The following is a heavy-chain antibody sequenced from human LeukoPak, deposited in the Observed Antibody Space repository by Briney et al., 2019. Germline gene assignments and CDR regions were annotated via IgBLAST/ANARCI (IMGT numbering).Heavy chain of an antibody. Sequence: GGTLRLSCAASGFTFNNAWMSWVRQAPGKGLEWVSSITSSSGYMYYADSVKGRFTISRDNAKNSLYLQMNSLSAEDTAVYYCARIEGSYSYFDYWGQGTLVTVSS. CDR1: GFTFNNAW. J-gene: IGHJ4*02. CDR3: ARIEGSYSYFDY. CDR2: ITSSSGYM. D-gene: IGHD1-26*01. V-gene: IGHV3-21*01.